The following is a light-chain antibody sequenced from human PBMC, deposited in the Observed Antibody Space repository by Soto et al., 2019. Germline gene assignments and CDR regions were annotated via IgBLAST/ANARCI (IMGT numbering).Light chain of an antibody. CDR1: SSDIGTYKY. Sequence: QSVLTQPSSVSGSPRQSITISCTGTSSDIGTYKYVSWYQHHPGKAPKLIIFEVSYRPSGVSNRFSGSKSGNTASLTISGLLPEDEADYYCHSYTRSSTYVFGSGTKLTVL. CDR2: EVS. V-gene: IGLV2-14*01. J-gene: IGLJ1*01. CDR3: HSYTRSSTYV.